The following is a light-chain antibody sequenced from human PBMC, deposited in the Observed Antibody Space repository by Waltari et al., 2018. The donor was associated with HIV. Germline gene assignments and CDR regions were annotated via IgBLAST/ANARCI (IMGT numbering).Light chain of an antibody. CDR2: GNS. CDR1: SSDIGAGYD. CDR3: QSYDTNLSGDVV. J-gene: IGLJ2*01. Sequence: QSVLTQPPSVSGAPGQTVTISCTGSSSDIGAGYDVHWYQQLPQTAPKLLIYGNSDRPSGVPDRFSGSRSGTSASLAITGLQAEDEADYYCQSYDTNLSGDVVMGGGTKLTVL. V-gene: IGLV1-40*01.